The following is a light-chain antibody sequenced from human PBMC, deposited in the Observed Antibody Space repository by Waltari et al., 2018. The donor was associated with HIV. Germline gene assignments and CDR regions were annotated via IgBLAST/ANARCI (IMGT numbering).Light chain of an antibody. CDR3: QQYETLPPMYT. Sequence: DIQMTQSPSSLSASVGDRVTITCQASQDIKRYLNWYQQKPGKSPKLLIYDAYDLETGVPPRFSGRGSWTDFTFTITNLQPEDFATYYCQQYETLPPMYTFGQGTKLEIK. V-gene: IGKV1-33*01. CDR2: DAY. CDR1: QDIKRY. J-gene: IGKJ2*01.